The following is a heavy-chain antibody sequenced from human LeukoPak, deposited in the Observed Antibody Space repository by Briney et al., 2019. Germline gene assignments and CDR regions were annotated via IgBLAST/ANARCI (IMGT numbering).Heavy chain of an antibody. CDR3: ASTDYYGSGSYLRAHYYYGMDV. J-gene: IGHJ6*02. CDR2: ISAYNDNT. Sequence: ASVKVSCKASGYTFTSYGIRWVRQAPGQGLEWMGWISAYNDNTNYAQKLQGRVTMTTDTSTSTAYMELRSLRSDDTAVYYCASTDYYGSGSYLRAHYYYGMDVWGQGTTVTVSS. CDR1: GYTFTSYG. D-gene: IGHD3-10*01. V-gene: IGHV1-18*01.